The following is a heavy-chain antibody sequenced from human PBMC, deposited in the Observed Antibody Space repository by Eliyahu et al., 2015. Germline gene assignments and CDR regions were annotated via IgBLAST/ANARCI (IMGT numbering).Heavy chain of an antibody. CDR2: TSYDGSIK. J-gene: IGHJ5*02. Sequence: QVQLVESGGGVVQPGRSLXLSCAASGFTFTRYXMHWVRXAPGKGLEXVAVTSYDGSIKYHADSVKGRFTISRDNSKNTLYLEMNYLRAEDSAIYYCGREGAAAELDPWGQGTLVTVSS. CDR1: GFTFTRYX. D-gene: IGHD6-13*01. V-gene: IGHV3-30-3*01. CDR3: GREGAAAELDP.